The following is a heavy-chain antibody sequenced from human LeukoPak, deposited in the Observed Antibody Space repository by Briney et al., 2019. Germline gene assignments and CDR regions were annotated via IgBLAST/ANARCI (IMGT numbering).Heavy chain of an antibody. CDR1: GFTFSSYG. CDR3: AKDLGSDYYMDV. J-gene: IGHJ6*03. Sequence: PGGSLRLSCAASGFTFSSYGMHWVRQAPGKGLEWVAFIRYDGSNKYYADSVKGRFTISRDNSKNTLYLQMNSLRAEDTAVYYCAKDLGSDYYMDVWGKGTTVTVSS. CDR2: IRYDGSNK. V-gene: IGHV3-30*02.